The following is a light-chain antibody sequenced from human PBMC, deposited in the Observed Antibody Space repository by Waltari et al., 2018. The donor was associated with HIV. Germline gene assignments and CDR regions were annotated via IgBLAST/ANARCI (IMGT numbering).Light chain of an antibody. J-gene: IGKJ3*01. Sequence: DNQMTQSPSSLSASVGDRVTITCRASQSISSYLNWYQQKPGKAPKLLIYAASTLQSGVPSRFSGSGSGTDFTLTISSLQPDDFATYFCQQSYSSPLTFGPGTKVDIK. CDR3: QQSYSSPLT. CDR2: AAS. CDR1: QSISSY. V-gene: IGKV1-39*01.